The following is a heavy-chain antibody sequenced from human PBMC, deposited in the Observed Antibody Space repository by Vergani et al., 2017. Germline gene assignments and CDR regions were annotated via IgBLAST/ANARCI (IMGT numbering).Heavy chain of an antibody. CDR3: GRVADFYGLGSRLLDL. J-gene: IGHJ5*02. Sequence: QVRLQESGPGLVKPSETLSLTCSVSGGSMSGYYWSWIRQPPGKELEWIGYMYHSGLTNYNPSLETRVTISGDTSKNQFSLKLNSVTAADTAVYYCGRVADFYGLGSRLLDLWGQGILVTVSS. CDR1: GGSMSGYY. CDR2: MYHSGLT. V-gene: IGHV4-59*01. D-gene: IGHD3-10*01.